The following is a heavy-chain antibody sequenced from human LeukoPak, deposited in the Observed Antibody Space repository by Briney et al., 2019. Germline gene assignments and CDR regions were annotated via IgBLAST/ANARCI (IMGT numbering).Heavy chain of an antibody. CDR3: ARDAEYSYGFKRYCYGMDV. CDR1: GFTFSSYA. J-gene: IGHJ6*02. V-gene: IGHV3-30*04. D-gene: IGHD5-18*01. CDR2: ISYDGSNK. Sequence: GRSLRLSCAASGFTFSSYAMHWVRQAPGKGLEWVAVISYDGSNKYYADSVKDRFTISRDNSKNTLYLQMNSLRAEDTAVYYCARDAEYSYGFKRYCYGMDVWGQGTTVTVSS.